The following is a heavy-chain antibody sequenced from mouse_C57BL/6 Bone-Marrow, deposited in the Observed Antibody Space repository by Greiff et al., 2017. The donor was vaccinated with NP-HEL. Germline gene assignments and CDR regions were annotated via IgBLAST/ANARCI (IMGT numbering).Heavy chain of an antibody. D-gene: IGHD2-4*01. CDR3: AREGGLRRFAY. CDR2: IDPSDSYT. Sequence: VQLQQSGAELVMPGASVKLSCKASGYTFTSYWMHWVKQRPGQGLEWIGEIDPSDSYTNYNQKFKGKSTLTVDKSSSTAYMQLSSLTSEDSAVYYCAREGGLRRFAYWGQGTLVTVSA. J-gene: IGHJ3*01. V-gene: IGHV1-69*01. CDR1: GYTFTSYW.